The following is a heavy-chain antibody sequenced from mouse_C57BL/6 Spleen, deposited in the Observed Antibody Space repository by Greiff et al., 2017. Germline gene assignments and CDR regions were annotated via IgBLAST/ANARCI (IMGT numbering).Heavy chain of an antibody. CDR1: GYTFTSYW. J-gene: IGHJ2*01. CDR3: PRGTTVVDFDY. CDR2: IDPSDSET. D-gene: IGHD1-1*01. Sequence: QVQLQQPGAELVRPGSSVKLSCKASGYTFTSYWMHWVKQRPIQGLEWIGNIDPSDSETHYNQKFKDKATLTVDKSSSTAYMQLSRLTSEDSTVYYCPRGTTVVDFDYWGQGTTLTVSS. V-gene: IGHV1-52*01.